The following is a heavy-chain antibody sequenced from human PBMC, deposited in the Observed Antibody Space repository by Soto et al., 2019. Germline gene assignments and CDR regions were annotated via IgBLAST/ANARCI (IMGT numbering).Heavy chain of an antibody. J-gene: IGHJ5*02. CDR3: ARGRPGGGIKRSWFDP. D-gene: IGHD1-1*01. Sequence: QVQLVQSGAEVKKPGASVKVSCKASGYTFTSNDIYWLRQASGQGPEWMGWMNPKTGDSNSAEKFQGKLRMTRNTSTNTAYMERRSLTSEDTAVYYCARGRPGGGIKRSWFDPWGQGTLVTVST. CDR2: MNPKTGDS. CDR1: GYTFTSND. V-gene: IGHV1-8*01.